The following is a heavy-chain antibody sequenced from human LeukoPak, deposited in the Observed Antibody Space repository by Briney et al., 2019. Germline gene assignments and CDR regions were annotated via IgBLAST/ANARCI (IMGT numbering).Heavy chain of an antibody. CDR3: ARPGSIVGSSFHR. CDR1: GGFISSSRYY. Sequence: SETLSHTRTVSGGFISSSRYYWGWIRQPPGKGLEWIGSIFYSGSTYYNPSLKSRVTISVDTSKNQFSLRLSSVTAADTAVYYCARPGSIVGSSFHRWAQGTVVTVSS. V-gene: IGHV4-39*01. D-gene: IGHD1-26*01. CDR2: IFYSGST. J-gene: IGHJ1*01.